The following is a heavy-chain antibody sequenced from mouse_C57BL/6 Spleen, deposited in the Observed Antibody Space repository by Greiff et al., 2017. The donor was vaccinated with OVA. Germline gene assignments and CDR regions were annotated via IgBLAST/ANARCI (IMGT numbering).Heavy chain of an antibody. J-gene: IGHJ1*03. CDR2: IYPGDGDT. CDR3: ARQLRSPWYFDV. D-gene: IGHD1-1*01. CDR1: GYAFSSSW. Sequence: VKLMESGPELVKPGASVKISCKASGYAFSSSWMNWVKQRPGKGLEWIGRIYPGDGDTNYNGKFKGKATLTADKSSSTAYMQLSSLTSEDSAVYFCARQLRSPWYFDVWGTGTTVTVSS. V-gene: IGHV1-82*01.